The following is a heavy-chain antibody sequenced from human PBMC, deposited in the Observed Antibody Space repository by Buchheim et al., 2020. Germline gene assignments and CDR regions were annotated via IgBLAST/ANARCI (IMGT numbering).Heavy chain of an antibody. D-gene: IGHD1-7*01. Sequence: QVQLVESGGGVVQPGRSLRLSCAASGFTFSSYGMHWVRQAPGKGLEWVAVISYDGSNKYYADSVKGRFTISRDNSKNTLYLQMNGLRAEDTAVYYCAKGRVGLELRSADLDYWGQGTL. V-gene: IGHV3-30*18. CDR2: ISYDGSNK. CDR3: AKGRVGLELRSADLDY. J-gene: IGHJ4*02. CDR1: GFTFSSYG.